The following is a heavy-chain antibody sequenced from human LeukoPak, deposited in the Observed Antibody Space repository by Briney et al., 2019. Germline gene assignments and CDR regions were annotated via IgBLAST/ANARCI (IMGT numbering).Heavy chain of an antibody. CDR3: AKDIALVTALGFGMDA. CDR2: ISWNSGSI. Sequence: PGRSLRLSCAASGFTFDDYAMHWVRQAPGKGLEWVSGISWNSGSIGYADSVKGRFTISRDNAKNSLYLQMNSLRAEDTALYYCAKDIALVTALGFGMDAWGQGTTVTVSS. J-gene: IGHJ6*02. D-gene: IGHD2-21*02. CDR1: GFTFDDYA. V-gene: IGHV3-9*01.